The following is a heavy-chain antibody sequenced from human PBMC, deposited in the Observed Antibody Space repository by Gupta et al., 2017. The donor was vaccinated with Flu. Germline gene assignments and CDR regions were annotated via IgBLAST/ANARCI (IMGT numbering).Heavy chain of an antibody. Sequence: EVQVVESGGGLVQPGGSVRLSCATSGFNFNDYWRGWVRQAPGKGLEWVANIKQDGSEKYHVDSVKGRFTISRDNARNSLFLQMESLRPEDTAVYFCGHSSGWTDFDYRGQGTRVTVSS. D-gene: IGHD6-19*01. J-gene: IGHJ4*02. CDR3: GHSSGWTDFDY. V-gene: IGHV3-7*01. CDR1: GFNFNDYW. CDR2: IKQDGSEK.